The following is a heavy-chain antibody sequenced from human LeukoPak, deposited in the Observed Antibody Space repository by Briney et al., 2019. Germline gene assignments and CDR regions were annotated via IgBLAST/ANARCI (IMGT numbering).Heavy chain of an antibody. CDR3: ARGGLVAAEDAAGFDP. D-gene: IGHD6-13*01. J-gene: IGHJ5*02. V-gene: IGHV4-59*01. CDR2: IYYSGST. CDR1: GGSISSYY. Sequence: SETLSLTCTVSGGSISSYYWSWIRQPPGKGLEWIGYIYYSGSTNYNPSLKSRVTISVDTSKNQFSLKLSSVTAADTAVYYCARGGLVAAEDAAGFDPWGQGTLVTVSS.